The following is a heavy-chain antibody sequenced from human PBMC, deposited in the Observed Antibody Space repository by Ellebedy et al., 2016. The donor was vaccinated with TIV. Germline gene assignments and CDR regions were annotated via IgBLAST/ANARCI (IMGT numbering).Heavy chain of an antibody. V-gene: IGHV1-58*01. CDR1: GFTFTSSA. CDR2: IVVGSGNT. CDR3: AAVLLGELRGFDY. D-gene: IGHD1-26*01. Sequence: AASVKVSCKASGFTFTSSAVQWVRQARGQRLEWIGWIVVGSGNTNYAQKFQERVSITRDMSTSTAYMELSSLRSEDTAVYYCAAVLLGELRGFDYWGQGTLVTVSS. J-gene: IGHJ4*02.